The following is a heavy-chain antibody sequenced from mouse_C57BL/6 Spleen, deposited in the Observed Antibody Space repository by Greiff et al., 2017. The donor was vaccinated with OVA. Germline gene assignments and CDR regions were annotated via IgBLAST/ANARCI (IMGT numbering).Heavy chain of an antibody. CDR3: AFEGHYGSSSWFAY. V-gene: IGHV2-5*01. CDR1: GFSLTSYG. D-gene: IGHD1-1*01. Sequence: VQLQQSGPGLVQPSPSLSITCTVSGFSLTSYGVHWVRQSPGKGLEWLGVIWRGGSTDYNAAFMSRLSITKDNSKSQVFFKMHSLQADDTAIYYCAFEGHYGSSSWFAYWGQGTLVTVSA. CDR2: IWRGGST. J-gene: IGHJ3*01.